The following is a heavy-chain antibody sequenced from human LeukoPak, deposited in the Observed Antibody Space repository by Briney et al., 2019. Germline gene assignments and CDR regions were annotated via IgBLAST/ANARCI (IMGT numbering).Heavy chain of an antibody. D-gene: IGHD3-22*01. J-gene: IGHJ5*02. CDR2: ISYSGST. V-gene: IGHV4-59*01. CDR3: AREPGFDRSGYLNWFEP. Sequence: SETLSLTCTVSGGSISSYYWSWIRQPPGKGLEWVACISYSGSTKYNPSLKSRVTISVDTSKNQLSLKLSSVTAADTAVYYCAREPGFDRSGYLNWFEPWGQGTLVTVSS. CDR1: GGSISSYY.